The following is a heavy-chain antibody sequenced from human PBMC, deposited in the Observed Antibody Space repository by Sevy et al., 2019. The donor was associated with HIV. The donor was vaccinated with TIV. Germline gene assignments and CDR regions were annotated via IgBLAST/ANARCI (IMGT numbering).Heavy chain of an antibody. V-gene: IGHV3-53*01. D-gene: IGHD3-3*01. Sequence: GGSLRLSCAASGFIVTSHYMAWVRQAPGKGLEWVSSIYTGGGTYYADYVKGRFTISRDNSKNTLYLQMNSLSAEDTAFYYCARVPRYDEPYYFDYWGQGALVTVSS. J-gene: IGHJ4*02. CDR2: IYTGGGT. CDR1: GFIVTSHY. CDR3: ARVPRYDEPYYFDY.